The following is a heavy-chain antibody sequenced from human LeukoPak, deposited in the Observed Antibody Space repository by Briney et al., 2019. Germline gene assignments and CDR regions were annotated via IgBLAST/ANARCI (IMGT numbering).Heavy chain of an antibody. CDR3: ARDAYNWNIDVFDI. Sequence: PGGSLRLSCAASGFTFSSYEMNWVRQTPGKGLEWVSYISSSGSTKNYADSVKGRFTISRDNAKNSLYLLMNSLRAEDTAVYYCARDAYNWNIDVFDIWGQGTMVTVSS. V-gene: IGHV3-48*03. CDR2: ISSSGSTK. CDR1: GFTFSSYE. J-gene: IGHJ3*02. D-gene: IGHD1/OR15-1a*01.